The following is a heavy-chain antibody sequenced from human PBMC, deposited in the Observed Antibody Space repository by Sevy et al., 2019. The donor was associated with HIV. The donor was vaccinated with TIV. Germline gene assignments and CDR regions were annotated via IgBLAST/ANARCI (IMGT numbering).Heavy chain of an antibody. CDR2: IYTSGHT. D-gene: IGHD1-26*01. CDR3: ARDGIKRDYYYGMDV. V-gene: IGHV4-61*02. Sequence: SETLSLTCTVSGDSISSGDSFWSWIRQPAGKGLEWIGRIYTSGHTMYNPSLKSRVTLSVDTSKNQFSLKLSSVTAADTAVYYCARDGIKRDYYYGMDVWGQRTTVTASS. J-gene: IGHJ6*02. CDR1: GDSISSGDSF.